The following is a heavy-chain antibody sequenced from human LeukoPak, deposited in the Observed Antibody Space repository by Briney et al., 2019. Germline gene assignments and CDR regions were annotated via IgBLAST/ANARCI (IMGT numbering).Heavy chain of an antibody. D-gene: IGHD3-22*01. CDR1: GFTFSSYA. CDR2: ISDSGGST. V-gene: IGHV3-23*01. J-gene: IGHJ4*02. Sequence: GGSLRLSCAASGFTFSSYAMSWVRQAPGKGLEWVSGISDSGGSTYYADSVKGRFTISRDNSKNTLFLQVNSLRAEDTAVYYCAKSPSTHSSGSADYWGQRTLVTVSS. CDR3: AKSPSTHSSGSADY.